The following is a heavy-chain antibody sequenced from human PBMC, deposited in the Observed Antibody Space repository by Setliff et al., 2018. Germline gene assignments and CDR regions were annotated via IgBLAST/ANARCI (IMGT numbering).Heavy chain of an antibody. CDR3: IRDTSGRDAFDI. CDR2: ISGYGSRT. D-gene: IGHD6-19*01. V-gene: IGHV3-23*01. Sequence: LGGSLRLSCAASGFTFSSYAMTWVRQAPGKGLEWVSGISGYGSRTYYADSVKGRSTISRDNSQNTMYLQMNSLRAEDTAVYYCIRDTSGRDAFDIWGQGTMVTVSS. J-gene: IGHJ3*02. CDR1: GFTFSSYA.